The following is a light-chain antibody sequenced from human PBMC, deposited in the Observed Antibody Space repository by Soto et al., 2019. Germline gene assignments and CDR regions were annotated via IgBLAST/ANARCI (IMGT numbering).Light chain of an antibody. J-gene: IGLJ2*01. Sequence: QSALTQPASVSGSPGQSITISCTGASSDVGGYNFVSWYQHHPGKAPKLIIYDVSNRPSGISNRFSGSESGNTASLTISGLQAEDEADYYCSSFTSSSTLYVVFGGGTKVTVL. CDR1: SSDVGGYNF. CDR3: SSFTSSSTLYVV. CDR2: DVS. V-gene: IGLV2-14*03.